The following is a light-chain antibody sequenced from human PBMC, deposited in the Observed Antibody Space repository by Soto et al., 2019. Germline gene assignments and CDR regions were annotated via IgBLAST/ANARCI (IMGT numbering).Light chain of an antibody. CDR3: QQYYSTPRT. CDR1: QSLLYKSNNKNY. CDR2: WAS. V-gene: IGKV4-1*01. Sequence: DIVMTQSPDSLAVSLGERATFNCKSSQSLLYKSNNKNYLAWYQQKPGQPPKLLIYWASTRESGVPDRFSGSGSGTDFTLTISSLQAEDVAVYYCQQYYSTPRTFGQGTKVDIK. J-gene: IGKJ1*01.